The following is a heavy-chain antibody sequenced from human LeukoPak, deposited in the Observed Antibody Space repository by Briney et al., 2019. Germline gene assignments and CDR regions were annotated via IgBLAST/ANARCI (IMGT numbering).Heavy chain of an antibody. CDR3: AKPHFDY. CDR1: GFTFNIYA. Sequence: GGSLRLSCAASGFTFNIYAMHWVRQAPGKGLEWVAVISYDESDKYYADSVKGRFTISRDNSKNTLYLQMNSLRAEDTAVYYCAKPHFDYWGQGTLVTVSS. V-gene: IGHV3-30*04. CDR2: ISYDESDK. J-gene: IGHJ4*02.